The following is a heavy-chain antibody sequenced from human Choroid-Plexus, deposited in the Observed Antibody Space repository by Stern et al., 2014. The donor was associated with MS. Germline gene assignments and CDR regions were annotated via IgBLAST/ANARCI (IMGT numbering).Heavy chain of an antibody. J-gene: IGHJ5*02. D-gene: IGHD2/OR15-2a*01. CDR1: GFTFGSCA. V-gene: IGHV3-30*18. Sequence: VQLVESGGGVVQPGGPLRLSCVASGFTFGSCAMHWVRQAPGKGLEWVAGVSYDGNNKYYADSVKGRFTISRDKSQNTLYMQMSSLRPEDTAVYYCAKDRQYLTYFFDHWGQGSLVTVSS. CDR3: AKDRQYLTYFFDH. CDR2: VSYDGNNK.